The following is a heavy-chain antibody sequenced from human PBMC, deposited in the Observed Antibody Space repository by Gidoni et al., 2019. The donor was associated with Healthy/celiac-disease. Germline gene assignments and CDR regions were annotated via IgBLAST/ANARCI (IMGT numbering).Heavy chain of an antibody. CDR2: IKQDGSEK. CDR3: ASLWTALSSG. D-gene: IGHD6-19*01. Sequence: EVQLVESGGGLVKPGGSLRLSCEASGFTFSSYWLSWVRQAPGKGLEWVANIKQDGSEKYYVDSVKGRFTISRDNAKNSLYLQMNSLRAEDTAVYYCASLWTALSSGWGQGTLVTVSS. CDR1: GFTFSSYW. V-gene: IGHV3-7*01. J-gene: IGHJ4*02.